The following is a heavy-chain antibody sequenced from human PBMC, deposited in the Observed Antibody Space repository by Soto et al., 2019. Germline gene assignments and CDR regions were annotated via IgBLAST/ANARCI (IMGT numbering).Heavy chain of an antibody. J-gene: IGHJ6*02. CDR1: GGSISSGGYY. D-gene: IGHD2-15*01. CDR2: IYYSGST. CDR3: ARETLTNCSGGSCFEKIYYYGMDV. Sequence: SETLSLTCTVSGGSISSGGYYWSWIRQHPGKGLEWIGYIYYSGSTYYNPSLKSRVTISVDTSKNQFSLKLSSVTAADTAVYYCARETLTNCSGGSCFEKIYYYGMDVWGQGTTVTVSS. V-gene: IGHV4-31*03.